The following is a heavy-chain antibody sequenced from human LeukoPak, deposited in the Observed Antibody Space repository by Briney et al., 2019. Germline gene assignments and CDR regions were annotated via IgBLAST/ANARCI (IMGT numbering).Heavy chain of an antibody. CDR2: INHSGST. V-gene: IGHV4-34*01. CDR3: ARDYRLNDFWSDYYTFYFDY. J-gene: IGHJ4*02. Sequence: SETLSLTCAVYGGSFSGYYWSWIRQPPGKGLEWIGEINHSGSTHYNPSLKSRVTISIDTSKTQFSLKLRSVTAADTAVYFCARDYRLNDFWSDYYTFYFDYWGQGTLVSVSS. CDR1: GGSFSGYY. D-gene: IGHD3-3*01.